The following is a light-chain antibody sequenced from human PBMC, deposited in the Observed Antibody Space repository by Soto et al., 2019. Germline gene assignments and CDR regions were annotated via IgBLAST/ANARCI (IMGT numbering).Light chain of an antibody. CDR1: QSLLHSNGYNY. V-gene: IGKV2-28*01. CDR2: LGS. Sequence: DIVMTQSPLSLPVTPGEPASISCRSSQSLLHSNGYNYLDWYLQKPGQSPQLLIYLGSNRASGVPERISGSGSGTDFTLKISRVEAEDVGVYYCMQALQTLSITFGQGTRLEIK. CDR3: MQALQTLSIT. J-gene: IGKJ5*01.